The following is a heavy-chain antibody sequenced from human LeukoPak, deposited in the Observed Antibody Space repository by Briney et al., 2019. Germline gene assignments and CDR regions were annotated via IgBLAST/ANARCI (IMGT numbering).Heavy chain of an antibody. Sequence: SETLSLTCTVSGGPISSSSHYWGWIRQPPGKGLEWIGSVYYSGSTYYTPSLKSRVTISVDTSKTQFSLKLSSVTAADTAVYYCARAGYCTSTSCLYYFDYWGQGTLVTVSS. CDR3: ARAGYCTSTSCLYYFDY. V-gene: IGHV4-39*01. CDR1: GGPISSSSHY. CDR2: VYYSGST. J-gene: IGHJ4*02. D-gene: IGHD2-2*03.